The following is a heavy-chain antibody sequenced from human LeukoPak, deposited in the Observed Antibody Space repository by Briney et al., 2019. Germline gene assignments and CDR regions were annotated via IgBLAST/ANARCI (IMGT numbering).Heavy chain of an antibody. CDR1: GCTFSSYA. Sequence: PGGSLRLSCAASGCTFSSYATSWVRQAPGKGLEWVSAISGCGGSTYYADSVKGRFTISRDNSKNTLYLQMNSLRAKDTAVYYCARLSWVGTEWELHHWGQGTLVTVSS. D-gene: IGHD1-26*01. V-gene: IGHV3-23*01. CDR3: ARLSWVGTEWELHH. J-gene: IGHJ5*02. CDR2: ISGCGGST.